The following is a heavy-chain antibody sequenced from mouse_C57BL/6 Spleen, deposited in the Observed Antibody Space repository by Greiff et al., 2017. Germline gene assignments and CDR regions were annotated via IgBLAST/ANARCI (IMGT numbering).Heavy chain of an antibody. V-gene: IGHV5-4*01. CDR1: GFTFSSYA. J-gene: IGHJ4*01. Sequence: EVKLMESGGGLVKPGGSLKLSCAASGFTFSSYAMSWVRQTPEKRLEWVATISDGGSYTYYPDNVKGRFTISRDNAKNNLYLQMSHLKSEDTAMYYCARDRRYDYDGQDYWGQGTSVTVSS. CDR2: ISDGGSYT. D-gene: IGHD2-4*01. CDR3: ARDRRYDYDGQDY.